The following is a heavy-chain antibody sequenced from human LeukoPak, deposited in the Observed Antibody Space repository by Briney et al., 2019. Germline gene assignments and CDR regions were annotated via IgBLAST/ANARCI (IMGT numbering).Heavy chain of an antibody. CDR2: ISGSGGGT. V-gene: IGHV3-23*01. CDR3: AKRGVVIRVILVGFHKEAYYFDS. Sequence: GGSLRLSCAVSGITLSNYGMSWVRLAPGKGLEWVAGISGSGGGTKYADSVKGRFTISRDNPRNTLYLQMNSLRVEDTAVYFCAKRGVVIRVILVGFHKEAYYFDSWGQGALVTVSS. J-gene: IGHJ4*02. D-gene: IGHD3-22*01. CDR1: GITLSNYG.